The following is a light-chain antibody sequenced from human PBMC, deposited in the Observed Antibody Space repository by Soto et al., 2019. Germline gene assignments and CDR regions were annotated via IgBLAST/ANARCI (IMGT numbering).Light chain of an antibody. Sequence: QSVLTQPPSASGTPGQRVTISCSGSSSNIGSNTVNWYQQLPGTAPKLLIYSNNQRPSGVPARFSGSKSGTSASLAISGLQSEDEADYYCAAWDDCLNGYVFGTGTKLTVL. CDR2: SNN. V-gene: IGLV1-44*01. J-gene: IGLJ1*01. CDR3: AAWDDCLNGYV. CDR1: SSNIGSNT.